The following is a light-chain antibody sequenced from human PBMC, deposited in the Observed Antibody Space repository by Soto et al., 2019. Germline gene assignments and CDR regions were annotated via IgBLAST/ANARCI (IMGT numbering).Light chain of an antibody. Sequence: DIQMTQSPSTLSASVGDRVTITCRASQSISSWLAWYQQKPGKAPKLLIYKASSLESGVPSRFSGSGSGTEFTLTISSLQPDDFATYYGQQYNSYSMYPFCQGTKVDIK. CDR1: QSISSW. CDR2: KAS. J-gene: IGKJ2*01. V-gene: IGKV1-5*03. CDR3: QQYNSYSMYP.